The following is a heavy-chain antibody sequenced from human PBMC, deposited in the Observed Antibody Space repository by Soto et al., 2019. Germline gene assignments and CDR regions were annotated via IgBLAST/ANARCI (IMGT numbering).Heavy chain of an antibody. V-gene: IGHV1-69*04. J-gene: IGHJ4*02. CDR3: AREMGQPNLDY. CDR2: IIPILGIA. Sequence: VSCKASGGTFSSYTIIWVRQAPGQGLEWMGRIIPILGIANYAQKFQGRVTITADKSTSTAYMELSSLRSEDTAVYYCAREMGQPNLDYWGQGTLVTVSS. CDR1: GGTFSSYT.